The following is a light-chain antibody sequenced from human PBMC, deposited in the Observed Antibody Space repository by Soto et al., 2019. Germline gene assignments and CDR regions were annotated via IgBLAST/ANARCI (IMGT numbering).Light chain of an antibody. Sequence: EIVVTQSPATLSVSPGERATLSCRASQSVGNNFAWYQQKPGQAPRLLIFATSTWATGVPSRFSGSGSGTEFTLTISSLQSEDFAYYYCQQYGGWPLTFGGGAKVEIE. V-gene: IGKV3-15*01. J-gene: IGKJ4*01. CDR3: QQYGGWPLT. CDR2: ATS. CDR1: QSVGNN.